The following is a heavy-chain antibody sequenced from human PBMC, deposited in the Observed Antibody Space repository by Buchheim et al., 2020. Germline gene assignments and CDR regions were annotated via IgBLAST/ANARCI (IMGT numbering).Heavy chain of an antibody. CDR1: GFTFSDYY. CDR2: ISSSSSYT. V-gene: IGHV3-11*05. Sequence: QVQLVESGGGLVKPGGSLRLSCAASGFTFSDYYMSWIRQAPGKGLEWVSYISSSSSYTNYADSVKGLFTISRDNAKNSLYLQLNSLRAEDTAVYYCARDRVIGCSSTSCPFDYWGQGTL. CDR3: ARDRVIGCSSTSCPFDY. J-gene: IGHJ4*02. D-gene: IGHD2-2*01.